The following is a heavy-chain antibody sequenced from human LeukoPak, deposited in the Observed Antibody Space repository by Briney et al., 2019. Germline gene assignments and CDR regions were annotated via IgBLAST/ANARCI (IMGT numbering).Heavy chain of an antibody. J-gene: IGHJ4*02. CDR3: ASTPSSGWYGGFDY. V-gene: IGHV4-59*08. D-gene: IGHD6-19*01. CDR1: GGSISSDY. Sequence: RTSETLSLACTVSGGSISSDYWSWIRQPPGKGLECIGYIYDSGNTNYNPSLKSRVTISVDTSKNQFSLKLSSVTAADTAVYYCASTPSSGWYGGFDYWGQGTLVTVSS. CDR2: IYDSGNT.